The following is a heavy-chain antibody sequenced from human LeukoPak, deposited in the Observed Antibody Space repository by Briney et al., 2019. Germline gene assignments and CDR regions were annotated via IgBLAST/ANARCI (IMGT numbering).Heavy chain of an antibody. CDR3: AREYYYDSSGYYYAPDYFDY. V-gene: IGHV1-18*01. CDR2: ISAYNGNT. D-gene: IGHD3-22*01. J-gene: IGHJ4*02. Sequence: ASVKVSCKASGYTFTSYGISWVRQAPGQGLEWMGWISAYNGNTNYAQKLQGRVTMTTDTSTSTAYMELRSLRSDDTAVYYCAREYYYDSSGYYYAPDYFDYWGQGTLVTVSS. CDR1: GYTFTSYG.